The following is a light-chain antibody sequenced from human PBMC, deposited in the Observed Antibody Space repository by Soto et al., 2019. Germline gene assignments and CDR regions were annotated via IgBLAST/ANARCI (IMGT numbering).Light chain of an antibody. J-gene: IGKJ1*01. V-gene: IGKV1-5*01. CDR2: DAS. CDR1: QSISGS. CDR3: QQYNSYWT. Sequence: DFHMSQSPSTLSASVGYRVTITCGASQSISGSLAWYQQKPRKAPKALIHDASNLESGVPSRLSGSGAGTVFTLTISNRHPDDAATYYCQQYNSYWTFGQGTKV.